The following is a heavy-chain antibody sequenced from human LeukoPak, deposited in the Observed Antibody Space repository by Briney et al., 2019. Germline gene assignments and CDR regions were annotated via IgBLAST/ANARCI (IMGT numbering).Heavy chain of an antibody. CDR1: GFTVSSNY. CDR2: IYSGGST. J-gene: IGHJ4*02. CDR3: WYYDSSGYYDFDY. D-gene: IGHD3-22*01. V-gene: IGHV3-66*01. Sequence: PGGSLRLSCAASGFTVSSNYMSWVRQAPGKGLEWVSVIYSGGSTYYADSVKGRFTISRVNSKNTLYLQMNSLRAEDTAVYYCWYYDSSGYYDFDYWGQGTLVTVSS.